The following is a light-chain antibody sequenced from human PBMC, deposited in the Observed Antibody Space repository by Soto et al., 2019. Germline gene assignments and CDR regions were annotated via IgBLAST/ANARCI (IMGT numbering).Light chain of an antibody. J-gene: IGKJ5*01. Sequence: EIVLTQSPGTLSLCPGERATLSCRASQSVRSDLAWYQQKPGQAPRLLIYGASTRATGIPARFSGSGSGTEFTLTISSLQSEDFEIYYCQRYNNWPITFGQGTRLEIK. V-gene: IGKV3-15*01. CDR2: GAS. CDR1: QSVRSD. CDR3: QRYNNWPIT.